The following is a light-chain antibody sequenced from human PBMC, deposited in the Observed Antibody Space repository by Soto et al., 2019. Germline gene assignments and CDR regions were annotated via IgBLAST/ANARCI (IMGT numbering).Light chain of an antibody. CDR3: QQYNLYLSYT. CDR2: DAS. J-gene: IGKJ2*01. CDR1: QSVSRW. V-gene: IGKV1-5*01. Sequence: DIQITQSPSTLSASVGDRVTITCRATQSVSRWLDWYQQKPGRAPKLLIYDASTLESGVPSRFSGGGSGTQFTLTISSLQPEDFATYYCQQYNLYLSYTFGQGTKLQIK.